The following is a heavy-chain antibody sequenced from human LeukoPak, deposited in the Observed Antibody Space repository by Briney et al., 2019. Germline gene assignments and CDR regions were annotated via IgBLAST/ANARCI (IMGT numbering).Heavy chain of an antibody. CDR2: ISRNSGSI. Sequence: GRSLRLSCAASGFTFDDYAMHWVRQAPGKGLEWVSGISRNSGSIGYADSVKGRFTISRDNAKNSLYLQMNSLRAEDTALYYCAKGLWVQLENSLDYWGQGTLVTVSS. CDR3: AKGLWVQLENSLDY. V-gene: IGHV3-9*01. D-gene: IGHD1-1*01. J-gene: IGHJ4*02. CDR1: GFTFDDYA.